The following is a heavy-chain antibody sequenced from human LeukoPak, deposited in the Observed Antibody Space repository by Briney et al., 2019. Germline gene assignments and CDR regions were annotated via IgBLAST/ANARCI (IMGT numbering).Heavy chain of an antibody. J-gene: IGHJ6*04. V-gene: IGHV3-33*01. Sequence: GRALRHSCAASGCTFSSYGMHWVGQAPGKGVEGVSVIWYDGSNKYYADSVNGRFTISSEDSKNALYLQRNSLRAEDTAVYYCARDQAVNYYYWMDVWGKGTTVTVSS. CDR3: ARDQAVNYYYWMDV. CDR1: GCTFSSYG. CDR2: IWYDGSNK. D-gene: IGHD6-19*01.